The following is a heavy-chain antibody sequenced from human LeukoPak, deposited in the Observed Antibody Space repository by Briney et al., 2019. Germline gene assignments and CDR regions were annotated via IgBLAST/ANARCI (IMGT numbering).Heavy chain of an antibody. CDR2: IYYSGST. J-gene: IGHJ4*02. Sequence: SETLSLTCTLSGGSISSGGYYWSWLRQHPGKGLEWIGYIYYSGSTYYNPSLKSRVTISVDTSKNQFSLKLSSVTAADTAVYYCARSVDGYNGYWGQGTLVTVSS. CDR1: GGSISSGGYY. CDR3: ARSVDGYNGY. V-gene: IGHV4-31*03. D-gene: IGHD5-24*01.